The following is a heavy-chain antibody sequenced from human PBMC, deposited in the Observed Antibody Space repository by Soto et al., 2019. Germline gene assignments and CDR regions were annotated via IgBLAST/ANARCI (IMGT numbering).Heavy chain of an antibody. J-gene: IGHJ6*02. CDR2: IKQDGSEK. CDR3: AREHTQEPRYCSGGSCYSSWYYYYGMDV. CDR1: GFTFSSYW. D-gene: IGHD2-15*01. V-gene: IGHV3-7*05. Sequence: GGSLRLSCAASGFTFSSYWMSWVRQAPGKGLEWVANIKQDGSEKYYVDSVKGRFTISRDNARNSLYLQMNSLRAEDTAVYYCAREHTQEPRYCSGGSCYSSWYYYYGMDVWGQGTTVTVSS.